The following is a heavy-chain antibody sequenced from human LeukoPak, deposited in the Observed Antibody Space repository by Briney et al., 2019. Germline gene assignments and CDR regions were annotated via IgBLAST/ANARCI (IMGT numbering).Heavy chain of an antibody. D-gene: IGHD1-20*01. CDR3: ARHNWNHFDY. CDR2: ISGNSGTI. Sequence: GGSLRLSCAASGLSFSTYALNWVRRAPGQGLEWVSHISGNSGTIYYADSLKGRFTISRDNAKNSLYLQMNSLRAEDTAVYYCARHNWNHFDYWGQGTLVTVSS. CDR1: GLSFSTYA. V-gene: IGHV3-48*01. J-gene: IGHJ4*02.